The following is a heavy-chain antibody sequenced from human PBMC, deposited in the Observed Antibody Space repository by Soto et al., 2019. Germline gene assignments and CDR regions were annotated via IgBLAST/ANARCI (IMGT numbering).Heavy chain of an antibody. CDR1: GFTFSDSA. CDR2: IRSKANNYAT. CDR3: STGYCSSTRCFSPSFDY. Sequence: DLVESGGGLVQPGGSLKVSCAASGFTFSDSAMHWVRQASGKGLEWVGRIRSKANNYATAYAASVKGRFTISRDDSKNTAYLQMNSLKTEDTAVYYCSTGYCSSTRCFSPSFDYWGQGTLVTVSS. J-gene: IGHJ4*02. V-gene: IGHV3-73*02. D-gene: IGHD2-2*01.